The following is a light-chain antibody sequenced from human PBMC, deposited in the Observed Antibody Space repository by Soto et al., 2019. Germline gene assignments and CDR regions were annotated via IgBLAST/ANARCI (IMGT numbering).Light chain of an antibody. CDR1: RDINNF. CDR3: QQSDSLPPT. J-gene: IGKJ4*01. V-gene: IGKV1-33*01. Sequence: DIQMTQSPSSLSASVGDRVTITCQASRDINNFLHWYEQRPGKAPKLLIYDAIKLDTGVPSRFSGSGSGTHFTFTISSLQPEYIATYFCQQSDSLPPTFGGGTKVEI. CDR2: DAI.